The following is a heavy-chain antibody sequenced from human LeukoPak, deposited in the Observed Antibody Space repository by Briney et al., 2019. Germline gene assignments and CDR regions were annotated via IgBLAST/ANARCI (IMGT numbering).Heavy chain of an antibody. CDR1: GGTFSSYA. CDR3: ARTPYDINFDY. V-gene: IGHV1-69*05. CDR2: IIPIFGTA. D-gene: IGHD3-9*01. J-gene: IGHJ4*02. Sequence: ASVKVSCKASGGTFSSYAISWVRQAPGQGLEWMGGIIPIFGTANYAQKFQGRVTMTRNTSISTAYMELSSLRSEDTAVYYCARTPYDINFDYWGQGTLVTVSS.